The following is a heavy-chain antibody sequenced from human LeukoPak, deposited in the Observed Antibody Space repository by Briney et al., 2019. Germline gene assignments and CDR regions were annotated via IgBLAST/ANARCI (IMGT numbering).Heavy chain of an antibody. V-gene: IGHV1-18*01. CDR2: ISAYNGNT. CDR1: GYTFTSYG. Sequence: ASVKVSCKASGYTFTSYGISWVRQAPGQGLEWMGWISAYNGNTNYAQKLQGRAIMTTDTYTSTAYLELRSLKADDTAVYYCAREGAYGNYFDYWGQGTLVTVSS. D-gene: IGHD4-17*01. CDR3: AREGAYGNYFDY. J-gene: IGHJ4*02.